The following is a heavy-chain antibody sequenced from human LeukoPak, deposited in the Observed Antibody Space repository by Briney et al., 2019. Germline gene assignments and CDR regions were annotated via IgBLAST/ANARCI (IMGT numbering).Heavy chain of an antibody. J-gene: IGHJ4*02. CDR3: ARGGGHLPSR. CDR2: ISSGGSYI. Sequence: GGSLRLSCAASGFIFSAYTMKWVRQAPGKGLECVASISSGGSYIFYADPLKGRFTISRDNAKNSLYLQMNSLSVEDTAVYYCARGGGHLPSRWGQGTLVTVSS. D-gene: IGHD3-16*01. V-gene: IGHV3-21*01. CDR1: GFIFSAYT.